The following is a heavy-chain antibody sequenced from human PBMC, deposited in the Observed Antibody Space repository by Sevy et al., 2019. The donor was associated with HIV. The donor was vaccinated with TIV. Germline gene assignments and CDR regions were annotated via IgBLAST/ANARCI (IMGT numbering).Heavy chain of an antibody. V-gene: IGHV3-9*01. Sequence: GGSLRLSCAASGFTFDDYVMHWVRQVPGKGLEWVSSITWNSGNIGYADSVKGLFTISRDNAKNSLYLQMNSLRAEDTALYYCIKDLYPPTTVVAGYFHHWGQGTLVTVSS. D-gene: IGHD2-15*01. J-gene: IGHJ1*01. CDR1: GFTFDDYV. CDR3: IKDLYPPTTVVAGYFHH. CDR2: ITWNSGNI.